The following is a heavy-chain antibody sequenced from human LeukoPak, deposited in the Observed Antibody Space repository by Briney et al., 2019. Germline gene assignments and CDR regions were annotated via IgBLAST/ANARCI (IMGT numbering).Heavy chain of an antibody. CDR3: VRAPPNWGFDY. J-gene: IGHJ4*02. D-gene: IGHD7-27*01. CDR2: MSPNSGDT. V-gene: IGHV1-8*01. CDR1: GYTFTSHD. Sequence: ASVKVSCKASGYTFTSHDINWVRQATGQGLEWMGWMSPNSGDTGYAQKFQGRVTMTSDSSISTAYMELSSLRSEDTAIYYCVRAPPNWGFDYWGQGTLVTVSS.